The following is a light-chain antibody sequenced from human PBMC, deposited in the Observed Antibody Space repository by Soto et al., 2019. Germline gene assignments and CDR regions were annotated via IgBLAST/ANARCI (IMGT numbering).Light chain of an antibody. CDR1: QTVTSSY. V-gene: IGKV3-20*01. CDR3: QQYGSSGT. Sequence: EIVLTQSPGTLSLSPGERATLSCRASQTVTSSYLAWYQQKPGQAPRLLIYGASSRATGIPDRFSGSESGTEFTLTISSLQSEDFAVYYCQQYGSSGTFGQGTKV. J-gene: IGKJ1*01. CDR2: GAS.